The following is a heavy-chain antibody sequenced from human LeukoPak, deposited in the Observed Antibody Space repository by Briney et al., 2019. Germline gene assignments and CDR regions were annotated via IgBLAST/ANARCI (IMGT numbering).Heavy chain of an antibody. CDR1: GYSFTSYW. D-gene: IGHD6-6*01. V-gene: IGHV5-51*01. Sequence: KISCKGSGYSFTSYWIGWVRQMPGKGLEWMGIIYPGDSDTRYSPSFQGQVTISADKSISTAYLQWSSLKASDTAMYYCARQPSRSIAARPVDYWGQGTLVTVSS. J-gene: IGHJ4*02. CDR3: ARQPSRSIAARPVDY. CDR2: IYPGDSDT.